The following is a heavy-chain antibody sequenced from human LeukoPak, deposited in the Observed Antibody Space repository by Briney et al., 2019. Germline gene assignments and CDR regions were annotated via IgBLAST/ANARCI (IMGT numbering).Heavy chain of an antibody. J-gene: IGHJ4*02. V-gene: IGHV4-39*01. CDR1: GGSIGSSSYY. Sequence: SEILSLTCTVSGGSIGSSSYYWAWIRQPPGKGLEWIGHIFYSGNTYYNPSLKSRVTISVDTSKNQFSLHLSSVTAADTATYYCARRGITYSSSFFAFWGQGTLVTVSS. CDR2: IFYSGNT. CDR3: ARRGITYSSSFFAF. D-gene: IGHD1-26*01.